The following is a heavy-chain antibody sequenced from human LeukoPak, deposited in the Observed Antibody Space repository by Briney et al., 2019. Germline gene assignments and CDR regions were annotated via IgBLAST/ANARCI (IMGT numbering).Heavy chain of an antibody. J-gene: IGHJ4*02. V-gene: IGHV4-59*08. D-gene: IGHD3-16*01. CDR1: GGSISSYY. Sequence: SETLSLTCTVSGGSISSYYWSWIRQPPGKGLEWIGYIYYSGSTNYNPSLKSRVTISVDTSKNQFSLKLSSVTAADTALYYCAKALGGGTSDGDSWGQGTLVTVSS. CDR3: AKALGGGTSDGDS. CDR2: IYYSGST.